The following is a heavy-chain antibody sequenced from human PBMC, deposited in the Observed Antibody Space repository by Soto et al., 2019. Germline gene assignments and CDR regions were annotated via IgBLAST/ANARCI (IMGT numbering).Heavy chain of an antibody. CDR1: GCSIGNNNL. J-gene: IGHJ5*01. CDR2: MPDGGAQ. V-gene: IGHV4-4*02. Sequence: AGTLSLTCVVSGCSIGNNNLSTGGREPGGEGQGGVEEMPDGGAQNYVASVKSRVTLSVDKSNNSVSLQLNSLTAADTAVYYCAGRLIHAQYWFDPWGPGTLVTVSS. D-gene: IGHD2-8*01. CDR3: AGRLIHAQYWFDP.